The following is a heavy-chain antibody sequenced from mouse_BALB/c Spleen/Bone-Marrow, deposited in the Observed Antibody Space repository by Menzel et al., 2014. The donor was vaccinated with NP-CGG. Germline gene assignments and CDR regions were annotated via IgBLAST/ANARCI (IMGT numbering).Heavy chain of an antibody. V-gene: IGHV1-7*01. CDR2: INPSTGYT. Sequence: QVQLKQSGAELAKPGASVKMSCKASGYTFTNYWMRWVKQRPGQGLEWIGYINPSTGYTEYNQKFKDKATLTAGKSSSTAYMQLSSLTSEDSAVYYCARIYYYGRDYWGQGTTLTVSS. J-gene: IGHJ2*01. D-gene: IGHD1-1*01. CDR3: ARIYYYGRDY. CDR1: GYTFTNYW.